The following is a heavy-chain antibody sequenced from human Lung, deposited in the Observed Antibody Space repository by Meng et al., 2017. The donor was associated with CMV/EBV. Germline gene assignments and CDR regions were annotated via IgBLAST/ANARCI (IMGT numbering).Heavy chain of an antibody. V-gene: IGHV3-43D*03. CDR3: AKGLRYYYDMDV. Sequence: GESLKISCAASGFTFDDYAMHWVRQAPGKGLEWVSLISWDGGSTYYADSVKGRFTISRDNSKNSLYLQMNSLRAEDTALYYCAKGLRYYYDMDVWGQGTTVXVSS. D-gene: IGHD6-19*01. CDR2: ISWDGGST. J-gene: IGHJ6*02. CDR1: GFTFDDYA.